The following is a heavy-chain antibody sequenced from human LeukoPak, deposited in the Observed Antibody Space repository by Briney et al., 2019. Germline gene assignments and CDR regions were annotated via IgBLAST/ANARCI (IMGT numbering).Heavy chain of an antibody. CDR1: GYTFTGYY. V-gene: IGHV1-2*02. D-gene: IGHD3-16*01. CDR2: INPNSGGT. Sequence: GASVKVSCKASGYTFTGYYMHWVQQAPGQGLEWMGWINPNSGGTNYAQKFQGRVTMTRDTTISTAYMELSRLRSDDTAVFYCARGWGSLYYFDYWGQGTLVTVSS. J-gene: IGHJ4*02. CDR3: ARGWGSLYYFDY.